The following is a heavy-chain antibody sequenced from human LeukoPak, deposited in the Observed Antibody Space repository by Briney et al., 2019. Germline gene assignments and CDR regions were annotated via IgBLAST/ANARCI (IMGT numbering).Heavy chain of an antibody. CDR2: ISSSSAYI. D-gene: IGHD5-18*01. CDR1: GFTFSTYS. V-gene: IGHV3-21*01. J-gene: IGHJ4*02. Sequence: GGSLRLSCAASGFTFSTYSMNWVRQAPGKGLEWVSSISSSSAYIYYADSVKGRFTISRDNAKNSLYLQMNSLRAEDTAVYYCARASADTVDTTTMGSYWGQGTLVTVSS. CDR3: ARASADTVDTTTMGSY.